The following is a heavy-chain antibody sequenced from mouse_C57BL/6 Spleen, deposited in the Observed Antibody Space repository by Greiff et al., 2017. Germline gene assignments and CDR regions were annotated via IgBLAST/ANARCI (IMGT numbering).Heavy chain of an antibody. Sequence: QVQLKQPGAELVMPGASVKLSCKASGYTFTSYWMHWVKQRPGQGLEWIGEIDTSDSYTNYNQKFKGKSTLTVDKSSSTAYMQLSSLTSEDASVYYCASGNCAHYFDYWGQGTTVTVSS. D-gene: IGHD4-1*01. CDR1: GYTFTSYW. J-gene: IGHJ2*01. CDR2: IDTSDSYT. V-gene: IGHV1-69*01. CDR3: ASGNCAHYFDY.